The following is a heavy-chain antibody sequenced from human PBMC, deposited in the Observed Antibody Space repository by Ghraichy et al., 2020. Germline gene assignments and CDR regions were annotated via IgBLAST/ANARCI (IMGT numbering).Heavy chain of an antibody. J-gene: IGHJ4*02. CDR1: GFSLSTSGMC. CDR2: IDWDDDK. Sequence: SGPTLVKPRQTLTLTCTFSGFSLSTSGMCVSWIRQPPGKALEWLARIDWDDDKYYSTSLKTRLTISKDTSKNQVVLTMTNMDPVDTATYYCARISLHYDSSGSAVTYFDYWGQGTLVTVSS. D-gene: IGHD3-22*01. CDR3: ARISLHYDSSGSAVTYFDY. V-gene: IGHV2-70*11.